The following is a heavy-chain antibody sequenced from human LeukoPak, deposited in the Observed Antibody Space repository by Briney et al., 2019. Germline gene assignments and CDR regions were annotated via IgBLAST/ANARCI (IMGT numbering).Heavy chain of an antibody. Sequence: GGSLRLSCAASGFTFSSYSMNWVRQAPGKGLEWVSSISSSSSYIYYADSVKGRFTISRDNAKNSLYLQMNSLRAEDTAVYYCARAGHCSSTSCLRGAFDIWGQGTMVTVSS. CDR1: GFTFSSYS. V-gene: IGHV3-21*01. D-gene: IGHD2-2*01. CDR3: ARAGHCSSTSCLRGAFDI. CDR2: ISSSSSYI. J-gene: IGHJ3*02.